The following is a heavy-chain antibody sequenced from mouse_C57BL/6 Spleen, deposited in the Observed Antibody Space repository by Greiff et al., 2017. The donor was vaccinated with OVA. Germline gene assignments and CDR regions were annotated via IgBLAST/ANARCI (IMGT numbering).Heavy chain of an antibody. CDR2: LSDGGSYT. J-gene: IGHJ2*01. CDR1: GFTFSSYA. CDR3: ARGQYCDY. V-gene: IGHV5-4*03. Sequence: EVKLVESGGGLVKPGGSLKLSCAASGFTFSSYAMSWVRQTPEKRLEWVATLSDGGSYTYYPDNVKGRFTISRDNAKNNLYLQMSHLKSEDTAMYYCARGQYCDYWGQGTTLTVSS.